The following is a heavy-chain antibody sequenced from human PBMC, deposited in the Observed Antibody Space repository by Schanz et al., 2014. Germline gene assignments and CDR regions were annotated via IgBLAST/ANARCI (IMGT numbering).Heavy chain of an antibody. Sequence: QVQLVESGGGVVQPGRSLRLSCAASGFTFSAYGMHWVRQAPGKGLEWVAVIWYDGNNKYYADSVKGRFTLSRDNAKNSMYLQMNSLRVEDTAVYYCARDPNSVNEIDYWGQGTLVTVSS. CDR1: GFTFSAYG. CDR3: ARDPNSVNEIDY. CDR2: IWYDGNNK. J-gene: IGHJ4*02. V-gene: IGHV3-33*01. D-gene: IGHD5-12*01.